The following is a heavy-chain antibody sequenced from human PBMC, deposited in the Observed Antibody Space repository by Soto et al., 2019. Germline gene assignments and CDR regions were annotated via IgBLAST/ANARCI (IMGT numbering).Heavy chain of an antibody. CDR3: ARGGLYCSSTSCQYYFDY. CDR2: IYYSGST. Sequence: SETLSLTCTVSGGSISSYYWSWIRQPPGKGLEWIGYIYYSGSTNYNPSLKSRVTISVDTSKNQFSLKLSSVTAADTAVYYFARGGLYCSSTSCQYYFDYWGQGTLVTVSS. CDR1: GGSISSYY. D-gene: IGHD2-2*01. V-gene: IGHV4-59*01. J-gene: IGHJ4*02.